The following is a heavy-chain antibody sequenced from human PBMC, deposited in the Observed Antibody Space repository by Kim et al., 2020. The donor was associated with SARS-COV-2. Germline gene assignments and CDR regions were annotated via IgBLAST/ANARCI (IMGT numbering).Heavy chain of an antibody. J-gene: IGHJ4*02. Sequence: YAQTFQGRVTITADESTSTAYMELSSLRSEDTAVYYCVGELLWFGELSYYWGQGTLVTVSS. V-gene: IGHV1-69*01. D-gene: IGHD3-10*01. CDR3: VGELLWFGELSYY.